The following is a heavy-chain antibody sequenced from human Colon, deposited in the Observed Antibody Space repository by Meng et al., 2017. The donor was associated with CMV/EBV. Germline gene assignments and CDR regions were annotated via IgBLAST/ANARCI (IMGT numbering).Heavy chain of an antibody. J-gene: IGHJ5*02. CDR3: ARDRPFINLRNWFDP. V-gene: IGHV1-46*01. CDR1: GYTFTDYY. CDR2: INPDGGGT. Sequence: SGYTFTDYYLHWVLPAPGHGLEWLGTINPDGGGTDYAERFQGRVTMTRATSTSTVYMELFNLRSEDTAVYYCARDRPFINLRNWFDPWGQGTLVTVSS.